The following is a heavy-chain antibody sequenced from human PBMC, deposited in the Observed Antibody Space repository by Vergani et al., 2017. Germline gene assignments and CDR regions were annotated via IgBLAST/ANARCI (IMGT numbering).Heavy chain of an antibody. V-gene: IGHV4-59*01. D-gene: IGHD3-22*01. CDR2: IYYSGST. J-gene: IGHJ3*02. CDR3: AIEPTYYYDSSGYSFRFKGAFDI. Sequence: QVQLQESGPGLVKPSETLSLTCTVSGGSISSYYWSWIRQPPGKGLEWIGYIYYSGSTNYNPSLKSRVTISVDTSKNQFSLKLSSVTAADTAVYYCAIEPTYYYDSSGYSFRFKGAFDIWGQGTMVTVSS. CDR1: GGSISSYY.